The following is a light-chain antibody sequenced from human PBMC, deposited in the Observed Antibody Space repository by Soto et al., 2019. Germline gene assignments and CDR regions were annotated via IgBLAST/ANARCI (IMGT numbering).Light chain of an antibody. J-gene: IGKJ1*01. CDR1: QSISSW. Sequence: DIQMTQSPSTLSASVGDRVTITCRASQSISSWLAWHQQKPGKAPKLLIYKASSFESGVPSRFSDSGSGTEFTLTISSLQPDDFATYYCQQYNSYWTFGQGTKVEIK. V-gene: IGKV1-5*03. CDR3: QQYNSYWT. CDR2: KAS.